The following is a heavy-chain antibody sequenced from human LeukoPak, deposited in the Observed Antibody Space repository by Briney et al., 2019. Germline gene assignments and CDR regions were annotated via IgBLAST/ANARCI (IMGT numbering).Heavy chain of an antibody. J-gene: IGHJ5*02. Sequence: ASVNLSRKASGATFSSYAISWMRQAPGQGHEWMGRIIPILGIANYAQKFQGRVTITADKSTSTAYMELSSLRSEDTAVYYCARTVVPAAMSSYWFDPWGQGTLVTVSS. CDR2: IIPILGIA. CDR1: GATFSSYA. D-gene: IGHD2-2*01. V-gene: IGHV1-69*04. CDR3: ARTVVPAAMSSYWFDP.